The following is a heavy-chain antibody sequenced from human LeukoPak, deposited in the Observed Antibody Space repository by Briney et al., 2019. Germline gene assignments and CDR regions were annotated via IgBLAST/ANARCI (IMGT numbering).Heavy chain of an antibody. D-gene: IGHD3-10*01. CDR2: ISYDGSDK. CDR3: AREQYYYGSGSYYALDY. V-gene: IGHV3-30*04. J-gene: IGHJ4*02. CDR1: GFTFSSYA. Sequence: GGSLRLSCAASGFTFSSYAMHWVRQAPGKGLEWVALISYDGSDKYYADSVKGRFTISRDNSKNTLSLQMSSLRPEDTAVYYCAREQYYYGSGSYYALDYWGQGTLVTVSS.